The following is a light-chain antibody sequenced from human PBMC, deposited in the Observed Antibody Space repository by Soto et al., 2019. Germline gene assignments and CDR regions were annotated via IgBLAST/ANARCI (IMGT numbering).Light chain of an antibody. V-gene: IGLV1-40*01. Sequence: QSVLTQPPSVSGAPGQRVTISCTGSSSNIGAGYDVHWYQQLPGTAPNLLIYGNSNRPSGVPDRFSGSKSGTSASLAITGLQAEDEADYHRQSYDSSLRGYVFGTGTKVTVL. CDR2: GNS. J-gene: IGLJ1*01. CDR1: SSNIGAGYD. CDR3: QSYDSSLRGYV.